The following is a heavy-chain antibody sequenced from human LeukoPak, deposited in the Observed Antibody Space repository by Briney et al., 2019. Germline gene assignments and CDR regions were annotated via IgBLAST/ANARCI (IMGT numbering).Heavy chain of an antibody. CDR3: ARDDRRYCSGGTCYSRDY. V-gene: IGHV4-34*01. J-gene: IGHJ4*02. D-gene: IGHD2-15*01. Sequence: SETLSLTCAVYGGSSGYYWSWIRQSPGKGLEWIGELNQSGITNYNPSLKTRVTISVDTSKNQLSLKLRSVTAADTAVYYCARDDRRYCSGGTCYSRDYWGQGTLATVSS. CDR2: LNQSGIT. CDR1: GGSSGYY.